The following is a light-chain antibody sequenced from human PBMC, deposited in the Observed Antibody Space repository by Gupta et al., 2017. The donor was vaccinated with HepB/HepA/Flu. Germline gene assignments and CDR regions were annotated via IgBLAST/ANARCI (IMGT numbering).Light chain of an antibody. CDR2: EVS. Sequence: DIVMTQTPLSLSVTPGQPASISCKSSQSLVHGDGRTYLYWFVHKSSHRPQLLLYEVSNRFSGVPDTFNGSGSATDFTLKIIRMVAPDVGMSYCRQNLQLPPTFGGGTXVE. V-gene: IGKV2D-29*01. CDR1: QSLVHGDGRTY. CDR3: RQNLQLPPT. J-gene: IGKJ4*01.